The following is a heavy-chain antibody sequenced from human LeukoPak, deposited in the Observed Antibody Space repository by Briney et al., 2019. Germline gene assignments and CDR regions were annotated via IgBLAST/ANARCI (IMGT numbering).Heavy chain of an antibody. J-gene: IGHJ4*02. D-gene: IGHD3-3*01. Sequence: PSETLSLTCAVSGYSISSGYYWGWIRQPPGKGLEWIGSIYHSGSTYYNPSLKSRVTISVDTSKNQFSQKLSSVTAADTAVYYCARERFLEWLLSGYFDYWGQGTLVTVSS. CDR1: GYSISSGYY. CDR3: ARERFLEWLLSGYFDY. CDR2: IYHSGST. V-gene: IGHV4-38-2*02.